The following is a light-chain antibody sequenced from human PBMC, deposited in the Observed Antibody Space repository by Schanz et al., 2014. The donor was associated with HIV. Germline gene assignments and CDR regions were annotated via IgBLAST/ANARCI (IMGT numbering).Light chain of an antibody. Sequence: EIVLTQSPVTLSLSPGERATLSCRASQSISSRYLAWYQQKPGQAPRLLIYDAFNRATGIPARFSGSGSGTDFTLTISRLEPEDFAVYYCQQYGSSFGPGTKVEIK. CDR2: DAF. V-gene: IGKV3-20*01. J-gene: IGKJ3*01. CDR1: QSISSRY. CDR3: QQYGSS.